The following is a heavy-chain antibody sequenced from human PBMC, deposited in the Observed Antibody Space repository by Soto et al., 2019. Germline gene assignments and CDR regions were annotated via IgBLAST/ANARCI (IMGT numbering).Heavy chain of an antibody. J-gene: IGHJ1*01. V-gene: IGHV3-7*01. Sequence: EVQLVESGGALVQPGGSLRLSCAVSGFTFSSYWMSWVRQTPGKGLEWVANINQDGSEKYYLDSVKGRFPISRDNAKKSLYLQMNSRRAEYTAVYYCARELIVGPAEYFQNWGQGTLVTVSS. CDR2: INQDGSEK. CDR1: GFTFSSYW. D-gene: IGHD1-26*01. CDR3: ARELIVGPAEYFQN.